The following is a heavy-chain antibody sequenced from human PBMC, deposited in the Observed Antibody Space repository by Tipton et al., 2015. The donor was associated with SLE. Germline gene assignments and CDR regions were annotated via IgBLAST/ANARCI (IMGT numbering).Heavy chain of an antibody. CDR1: GGSFSSYY. D-gene: IGHD3-16*01. J-gene: IGHJ4*02. CDR3: ARRDYDTYCFDY. CDR2: IYYSGTM. Sequence: TLSLTCTVSGGSFSSYYWSWIRQPPGKGLEWIGYIYYSGTMNYNPSLKSRATISLDTSKNQFSLKLSSMTTADTAVYFCARRDYDTYCFDYWGQGTLVTVSS. V-gene: IGHV4-59*08.